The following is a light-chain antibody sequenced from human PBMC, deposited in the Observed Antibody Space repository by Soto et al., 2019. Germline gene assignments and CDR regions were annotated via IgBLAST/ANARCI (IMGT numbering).Light chain of an antibody. CDR1: SSDVGAYNY. V-gene: IGLV2-8*01. CDR2: EVS. Sequence: QSVLTQPPSASGSPGQSVTISCTGTSSDVGAYNYVSWYQQHPGKAPKVMIYEVSKRPSGVPDRFSGSKSGTSASLAITGLQAEDEADYYCQSFDGSLSGYVFGTGTKVTV. J-gene: IGLJ1*01. CDR3: QSFDGSLSGYV.